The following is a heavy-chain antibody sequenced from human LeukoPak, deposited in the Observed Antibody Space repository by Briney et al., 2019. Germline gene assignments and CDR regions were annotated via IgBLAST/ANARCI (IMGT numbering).Heavy chain of an antibody. Sequence: SETLSLTCTVSGGSISSYYWSWIRQPPGKGLEWIGYIYYNGNTNYNPSLKSRVTISVDTSKTQFSLRLRSVTSADTAMYYCARVDRHLGIRHFFDYWGQGTLVTVSS. CDR2: IYYNGNT. V-gene: IGHV4-59*12. J-gene: IGHJ4*02. D-gene: IGHD7-27*01. CDR1: GGSISSYY. CDR3: ARVDRHLGIRHFFDY.